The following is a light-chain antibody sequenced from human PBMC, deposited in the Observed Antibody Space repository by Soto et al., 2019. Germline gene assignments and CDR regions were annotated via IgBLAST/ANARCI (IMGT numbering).Light chain of an antibody. J-gene: IGLJ1*01. V-gene: IGLV2-14*01. CDR2: DAS. CDR3: SSYTSSYNYV. CDR1: SSDVGGYNY. Sequence: QSALTQPASVSGSPGQSITISCTGTSSDVGGYNYVSWYQQHPGKAPKLMIYDASNRPSGVSNRFSGSKSGNTASLTISGLHAEDEADYYCSSYTSSYNYVFGTGTKVTVL.